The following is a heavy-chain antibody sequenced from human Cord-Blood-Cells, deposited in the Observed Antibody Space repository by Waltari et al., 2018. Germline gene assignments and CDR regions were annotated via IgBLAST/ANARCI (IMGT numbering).Heavy chain of an antibody. CDR2: IRRKANSYAT. J-gene: IGHJ4*02. D-gene: IGHD4-17*01. V-gene: IGHV3-73*02. CDR3: TRLYGDYDY. Sequence: EVQLVESGGGLVQPGGSLKLSCAASAFTFLGSAIHWVRQASGKGLEWVGRIRRKANSYATAYAASVKGRFTISRDDSKNTAYLQMNSLKTEDTAVYYCTRLYGDYDYWGQGTLVTVSS. CDR1: AFTFLGSA.